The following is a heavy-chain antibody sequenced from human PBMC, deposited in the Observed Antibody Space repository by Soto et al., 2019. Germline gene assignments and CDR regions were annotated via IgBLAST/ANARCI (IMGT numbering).Heavy chain of an antibody. V-gene: IGHV1-46*01. Sequence: ASVKVSCKASGYTFTSYYMHWVRQAPGQGLEWMGIINPSGGSTSYAQKFQDRVTMTRDTSTSTVYMELSSLRSEDTAVYSCARDLVNYDFWSGYYYFDSWGQGTRFTVSS. CDR3: ARDLVNYDFWSGYYYFDS. D-gene: IGHD3-3*01. CDR2: INPSGGST. CDR1: GYTFTSYY. J-gene: IGHJ4*02.